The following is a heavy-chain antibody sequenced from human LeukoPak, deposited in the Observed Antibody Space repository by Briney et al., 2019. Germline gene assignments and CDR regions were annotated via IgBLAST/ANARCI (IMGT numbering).Heavy chain of an antibody. CDR2: INPNSCCT. J-gene: IGHJ6*03. Sequence: ASVKVSCKASGYTFTGYYMHWVRQAPGKGLEWMGWINPNSCCTNYAQKFQARVTMTRDTSISTDYMDLSRLKSDDTAVYYCAREKRLLNQFLSNYYYYYMDVWGKGTTVTVSS. CDR1: GYTFTGYY. CDR3: AREKRLLNQFLSNYYYYYMDV. V-gene: IGHV1-2*02. D-gene: IGHD1-14*01.